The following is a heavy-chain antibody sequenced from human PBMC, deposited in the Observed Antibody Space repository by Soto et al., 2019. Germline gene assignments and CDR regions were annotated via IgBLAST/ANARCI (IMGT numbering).Heavy chain of an antibody. Sequence: PSETLSLTCAVSGGSVSNYFWTWIRQSPEKGLDWIGNIYYDGSTKYNPSLKSRVTISVDRSRNLFSLRLTSVTAADTAVYYCARRFEEGSYYGMDVWGQGTTVTVSS. V-gene: IGHV4-59*08. CDR3: ARRFEEGSYYGMDV. D-gene: IGHD3-16*01. CDR2: IYYDGST. J-gene: IGHJ6*02. CDR1: GGSVSNYF.